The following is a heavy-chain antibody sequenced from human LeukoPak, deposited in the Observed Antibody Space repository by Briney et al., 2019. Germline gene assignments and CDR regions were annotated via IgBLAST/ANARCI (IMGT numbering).Heavy chain of an antibody. CDR3: ASVAAAAGLRY. CDR2: IYYSGST. CDR1: GGSISTYY. V-gene: IGHV4-59*01. J-gene: IGHJ4*02. D-gene: IGHD6-13*01. Sequence: PSETLSLTCTVSGGSISTYYWSWIRQSPGKGLECIGYIYYSGSTNYNPSLKSRVTISVDTSKNQFPLKLSSVTAADTAVYYCASVAAAAGLRYWGQGTLVTVSS.